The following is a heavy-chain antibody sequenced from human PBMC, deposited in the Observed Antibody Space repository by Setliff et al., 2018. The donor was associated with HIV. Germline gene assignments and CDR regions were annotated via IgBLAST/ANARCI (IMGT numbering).Heavy chain of an antibody. CDR2: IYYSGSS. CDR3: ARGYPGIAVAGLTYYYYYYMDV. D-gene: IGHD6-19*01. CDR1: GGSISTYY. V-gene: IGHV4-59*01. J-gene: IGHJ6*03. Sequence: PSETLSLTCTVSGGSISTYYWSWIRQPPGKGLEWIGYIYYSGSSNHNPSLKSRATISVDTSKNQFSLKLSSVTAADTAVYYCARGYPGIAVAGLTYYYYYYMDVWGKGTTVTVSS.